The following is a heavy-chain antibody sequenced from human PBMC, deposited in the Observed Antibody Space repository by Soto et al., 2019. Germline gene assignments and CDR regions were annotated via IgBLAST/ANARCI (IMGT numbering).Heavy chain of an antibody. D-gene: IGHD3-22*01. CDR3: ARGYDSSDDLLDY. V-gene: IGHV1-46*01. CDR1: GYTFTGYY. Sequence: ASVKVACKASGYTFTGYYMHWVRQAPGQGLEWMGIINPSGCSTSYAQRFQGRVTMTRDTSTSTVCMELSSLRSEDTAVYYCARGYDSSDDLLDYWAQGTLVTVSS. CDR2: INPSGCST. J-gene: IGHJ4*02.